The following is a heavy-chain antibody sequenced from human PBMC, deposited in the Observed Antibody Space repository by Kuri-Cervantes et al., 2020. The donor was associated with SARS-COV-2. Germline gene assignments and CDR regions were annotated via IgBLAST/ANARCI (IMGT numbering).Heavy chain of an antibody. CDR3: ARAYGFLRYIYYVDV. CDR2: VNHRGST. V-gene: IGHV4-34*01. J-gene: IGHJ6*03. Sequence: ESLKISCAFYGESFSGYYWNWIRQSPGKGLEWIGEVNHRGSTDYNPSLKSRVTISVDTSSKQFSLNLSSVTAADTAVYYCARAYGFLRYIYYVDVWGRGTTVTVSS. D-gene: IGHD4-17*01. CDR1: GESFSGYY.